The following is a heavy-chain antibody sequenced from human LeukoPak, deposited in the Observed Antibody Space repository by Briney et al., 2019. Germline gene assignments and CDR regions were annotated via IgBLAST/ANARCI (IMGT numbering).Heavy chain of an antibody. CDR3: ARRPHYYDSSGYYVDY. Sequence: GESLKISCKGSGYSFTSYWIGWVRQMPGKGPEWMGIIYPGDSDTRYSPSFQGQVTISADKSISTAYLQWSSLKASDTAMYYCARRPHYYDSSGYYVDYWGQGTLVTVSS. CDR2: IYPGDSDT. CDR1: GYSFTSYW. D-gene: IGHD3-22*01. J-gene: IGHJ4*02. V-gene: IGHV5-51*01.